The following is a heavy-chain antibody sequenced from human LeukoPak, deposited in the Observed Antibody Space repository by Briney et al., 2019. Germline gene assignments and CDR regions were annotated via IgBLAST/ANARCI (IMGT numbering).Heavy chain of an antibody. Sequence: SETLSLTCTVSGYSISSGYYWVWIRQPPGKGLEWIGSIYRSGSTNYNPSLKSRVTISVDTSKNQFSLTMSSVTAADTAVYFCARGLEVRARVGYHYYMDVWGKGTTVTVSS. D-gene: IGHD1-26*01. CDR3: ARGLEVRARVGYHYYMDV. J-gene: IGHJ6*03. V-gene: IGHV4-38-2*02. CDR1: GYSISSGYY. CDR2: IYRSGST.